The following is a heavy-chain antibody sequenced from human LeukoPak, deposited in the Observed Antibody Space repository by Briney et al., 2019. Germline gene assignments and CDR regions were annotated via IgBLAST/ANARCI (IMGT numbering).Heavy chain of an antibody. CDR3: ARPTDDHYYYDSSGYYYDV. Sequence: ASVKVSCTASGYTFTSYGISWVRQAPGQGLEWMGWISAYNGNTNYAQKLQGRVTMTTDTSTSTAYMELRSLRSDDTAVYYCARPTDDHYYYDSSGYYYDVWGQGTLVTVSS. CDR2: ISAYNGNT. CDR1: GYTFTSYG. J-gene: IGHJ4*02. V-gene: IGHV1-18*01. D-gene: IGHD3-22*01.